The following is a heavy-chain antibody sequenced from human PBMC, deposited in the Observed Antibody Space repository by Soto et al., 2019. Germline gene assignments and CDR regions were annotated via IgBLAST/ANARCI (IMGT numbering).Heavy chain of an antibody. Sequence: HLQESGPGLVKPSQTLSLTCVVSGGPVSGDDLYWSWIRHLPGKGLEWIANVCHTGTTYYNPSLKSRVSMSADTSQNQFSLILASVTAADTAVYYCARALVTDYNSRDYHYYFAMDVWGQGTSVTVSS. CDR1: GGPVSGDDLY. V-gene: IGHV4-31*02. CDR3: ARALVTDYNSRDYHYYFAMDV. D-gene: IGHD3-22*01. J-gene: IGHJ6*02. CDR2: VCHTGTT.